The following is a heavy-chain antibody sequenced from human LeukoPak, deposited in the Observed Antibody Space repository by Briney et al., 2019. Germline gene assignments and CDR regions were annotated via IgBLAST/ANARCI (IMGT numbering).Heavy chain of an antibody. CDR1: GFTFTSYV. V-gene: IGHV3-23*01. Sequence: QPGRSLRLSCAASGFTFTSYVMHWVRQAPGKGLEWVSGISWNSGSIGYADSVKGRFTISRDNSKNTLYLQMNSLRAEDTAVYYCAPQGAYCGGDCYCDWGQGTLVTVSS. J-gene: IGHJ4*02. CDR3: APQGAYCGGDCYCD. CDR2: ISWNSGSI. D-gene: IGHD2-21*02.